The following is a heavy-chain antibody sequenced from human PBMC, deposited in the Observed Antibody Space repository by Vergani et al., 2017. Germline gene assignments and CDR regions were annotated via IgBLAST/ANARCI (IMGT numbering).Heavy chain of an antibody. Sequence: QVQLQESGPGLVKPSETLSLTCTVSGGSISSYYWSWIRQPPGKGLEWIGYIYYSGSTNYNPSLKSRVTISVDTSKNQFSLKLSSVTAADTAVYYCARGHYDILTGPNXFDPWGQGTLVTVSS. CDR2: IYYSGST. D-gene: IGHD3-9*01. CDR1: GGSISSYY. J-gene: IGHJ5*02. V-gene: IGHV4-59*01. CDR3: ARGHYDILTGPNXFDP.